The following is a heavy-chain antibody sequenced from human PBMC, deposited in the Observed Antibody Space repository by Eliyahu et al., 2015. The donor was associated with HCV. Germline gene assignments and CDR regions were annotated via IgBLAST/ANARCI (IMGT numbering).Heavy chain of an antibody. J-gene: IGHJ4*02. CDR1: SYSISRGYN. CDR2: IDHSGNT. D-gene: IGHD4-17*01. CDR3: ARDSYGDFSY. V-gene: IGHV4-38-2*02. Sequence: QVQLQESGPGLVKPSETLSLTCAVSSYSISRGYNWGWIRQSPGKGLXWIGSIDHSGNTYYNASLKSRVSISVDTSKNQFSLRLSSVTAADTAIYYCARDSYGDFSYWGQGTLVTVSS.